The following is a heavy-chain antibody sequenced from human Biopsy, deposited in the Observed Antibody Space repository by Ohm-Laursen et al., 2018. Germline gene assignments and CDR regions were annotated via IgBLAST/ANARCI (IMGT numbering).Heavy chain of an antibody. D-gene: IGHD1-26*01. V-gene: IGHV4-61*01. J-gene: IGHJ4*02. CDR2: IYYSGST. CDR1: GGSVSSGSYY. Sequence: GTLSLTCTVSGGSVSSGSYYWSWIRQPPGKGLEWIGYIYYSGSTNYNPSLKSRVTISVDTSRNQFPLKLSSVTAADTAVYYCARVGAGAPSIDYFDYWGQGILVTVSS. CDR3: ARVGAGAPSIDYFDY.